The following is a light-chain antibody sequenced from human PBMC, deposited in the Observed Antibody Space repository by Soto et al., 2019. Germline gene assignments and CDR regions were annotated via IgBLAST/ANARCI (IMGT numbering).Light chain of an antibody. CDR1: SGHSSYA. CDR3: QTWDTGARVV. CDR2: LSSDGSH. Sequence: QSVLTQSPSASGSLGASVKLTCTLSSGHSSYAIAWHQQQPEKGPRYLMKLSSDGSHSKGDGIPDRFSGSSSGAERYLTISSLQSEDEADYYCQTWDTGARVVFGGGTKLTV. J-gene: IGLJ2*01. V-gene: IGLV4-69*01.